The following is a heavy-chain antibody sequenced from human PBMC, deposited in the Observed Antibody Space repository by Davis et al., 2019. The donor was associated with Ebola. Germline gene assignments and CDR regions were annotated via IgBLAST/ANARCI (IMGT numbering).Heavy chain of an antibody. CDR3: ARVYGYYDSSGYYYGFDY. CDR1: GFTFSSYG. V-gene: IGHV3-21*01. CDR2: ISSSSSYI. J-gene: IGHJ4*02. D-gene: IGHD3-22*01. Sequence: GGSLRLSCAASGFTFSSYGMHWVRQAPGKGLEWVSSISSSSSYIYYADSVKGRFTISRDNAKNSLYLQMNSLRAEDTAVYYCARVYGYYDSSGYYYGFDYWGQGTLVTVSS.